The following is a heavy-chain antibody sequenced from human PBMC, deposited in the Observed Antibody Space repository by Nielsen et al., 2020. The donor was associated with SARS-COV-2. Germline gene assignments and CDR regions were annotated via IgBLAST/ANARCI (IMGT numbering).Heavy chain of an antibody. CDR1: AFTFSTYW. Sequence: GESLKISCAASAFTFSTYWMHWVRQAPGKGLEWVSVISGSGGSTSYADSVKGRFTISRDNSKNTLYLQMNSLRAEDTAIYYCAKDTTTTFYYFDSWGQGTLVTVSS. CDR3: AKDTTTTFYYFDS. CDR2: ISGSGGST. D-gene: IGHD2/OR15-2a*01. J-gene: IGHJ4*02. V-gene: IGHV3-23*01.